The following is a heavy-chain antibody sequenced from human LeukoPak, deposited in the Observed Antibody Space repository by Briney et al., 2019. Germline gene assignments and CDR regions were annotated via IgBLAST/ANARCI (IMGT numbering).Heavy chain of an antibody. CDR2: INPNSGGT. V-gene: IGHV1-2*06. J-gene: IGHJ5*02. Sequence: ASVKVSCKASGYTFTDYYMHWVRQAPGQGLEWMGRINPNSGGTNYAQKFQGRVTMTRDTSISTAYMELSRLGSDDTAVYYCARAVYDILTGLWFDPWGQGTLVTVSS. CDR3: ARAVYDILTGLWFDP. D-gene: IGHD3-9*01. CDR1: GYTFTDYY.